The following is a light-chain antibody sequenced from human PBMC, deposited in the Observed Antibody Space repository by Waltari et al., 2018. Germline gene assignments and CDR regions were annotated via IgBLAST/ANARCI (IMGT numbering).Light chain of an antibody. J-gene: IGKJ2*02. CDR3: QPNYDTPRT. V-gene: IGKV1-39*01. CDR2: DTS. CDR1: QTIDY. Sequence: QMTPSPSALSASVAGRITIPCRASQTIDYLSWYQHKPGEAPKLLMYDTSTLQSGVPTRFSGSKFGTNFILTISSLQPEDFATYFCQPNYDTPRTFGQGTKVDIK.